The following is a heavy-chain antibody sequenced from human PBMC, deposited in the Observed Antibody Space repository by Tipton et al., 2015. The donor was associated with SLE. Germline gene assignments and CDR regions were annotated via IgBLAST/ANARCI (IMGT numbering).Heavy chain of an antibody. Sequence: LRLSCAVYGGSFSGYYWSWIRQPPGKGLEWIGEINHSGSTNYNPSLKSRVTISVDTSKNQFSLKLSSVTAADTAVYYCARAGAKYSSSWLDYWGQGTLVTVSS. CDR1: GGSFSGYY. V-gene: IGHV4-34*01. D-gene: IGHD6-13*01. CDR3: ARAGAKYSSSWLDY. J-gene: IGHJ4*02. CDR2: INHSGST.